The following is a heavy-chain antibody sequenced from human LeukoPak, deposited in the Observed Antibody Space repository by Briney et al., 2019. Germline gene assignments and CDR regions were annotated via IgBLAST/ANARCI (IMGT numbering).Heavy chain of an antibody. CDR2: ITSRSKYI. Sequence: GGSLRLSCSASGFTFSTYDMNWVRQAPWKGLEWVSSITSRSKYIYYAGSVKGRFTISRDNANNLLFLQMDSLRDEDTAVYYCARYVGPNIAVAGSDFWGQGTLVTVSS. CDR3: ARYVGPNIAVAGSDF. J-gene: IGHJ4*02. CDR1: GFTFSTYD. V-gene: IGHV3-21*01. D-gene: IGHD6-19*01.